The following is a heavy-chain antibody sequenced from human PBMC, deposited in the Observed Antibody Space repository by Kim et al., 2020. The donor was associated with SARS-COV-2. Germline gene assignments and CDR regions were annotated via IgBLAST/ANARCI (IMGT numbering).Heavy chain of an antibody. CDR1: GGSIRSGGYY. D-gene: IGHD2-15*01. CDR2: IYYSGST. J-gene: IGHJ5*02. CDR3: ARALVEYCSGGSCDPEGSWFDP. Sequence: SETLSLTCTVSGGSIRSGGYYWSWIRQHPGKGLEYIGYIYYSGSTYYNPSLKTRITISVDTSKNQFSLKLSSVTAADTAVYYCARALVEYCSGGSCDPEGSWFDPWGQGTLVIVSS. V-gene: IGHV4-31*03.